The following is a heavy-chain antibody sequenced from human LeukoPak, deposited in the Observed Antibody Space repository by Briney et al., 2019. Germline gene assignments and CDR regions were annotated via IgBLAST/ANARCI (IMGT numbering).Heavy chain of an antibody. V-gene: IGHV4-61*10. J-gene: IGHJ6*03. CDR3: ARVGLISARPFIGDYYYYMDV. CDR2: IYYSGST. D-gene: IGHD6-6*01. Sequence: SETLSLTCTVSGGSISSGSYYWSWIRQPAGKGLEWIGYIYYSGSTNYNPSLKSRVTISVDTSKNQFSLKLSSVTAADTAVYYCARVGLISARPFIGDYYYYMDVWGKGTTVTVSS. CDR1: GGSISSGSYY.